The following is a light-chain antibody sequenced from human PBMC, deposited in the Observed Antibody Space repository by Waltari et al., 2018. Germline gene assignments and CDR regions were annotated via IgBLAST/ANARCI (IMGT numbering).Light chain of an antibody. CDR2: RVS. CDR1: QSLLHSNGNTY. Sequence: DIVMTQTPLSLPVTPGEPASISCRSSQSLLHSNGNTYLYWYLQKPGQPPRLLIYRVSNRFSGVPDRFSGSGSGTDFTLKISRVEAEDVGVYYCMQVLQTPFTFGPGTKLDIK. J-gene: IGKJ3*01. V-gene: IGKV2-29*02. CDR3: MQVLQTPFT.